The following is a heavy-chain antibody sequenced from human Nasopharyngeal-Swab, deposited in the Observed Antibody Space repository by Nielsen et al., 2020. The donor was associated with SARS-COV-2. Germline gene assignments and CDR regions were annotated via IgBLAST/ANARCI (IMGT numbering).Heavy chain of an antibody. CDR2: ISSSSSTI. D-gene: IGHD1-1*01. V-gene: IGHV3-48*02. CDR3: ARGPRERGQDYYHYGMDV. Sequence: GGSLRLSCAASGFTFSSYSMNWVRQAPGKGLEWVSYISSSSSTIYYADSVKGRFTISRDNAKNSLYLQMNSLRDEDTAVYYCARGPRERGQDYYHYGMDVWGQGTTVTSP. J-gene: IGHJ6*02. CDR1: GFTFSSYS.